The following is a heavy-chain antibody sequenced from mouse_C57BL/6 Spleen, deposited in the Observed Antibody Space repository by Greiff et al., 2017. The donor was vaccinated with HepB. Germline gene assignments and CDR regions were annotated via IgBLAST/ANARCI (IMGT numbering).Heavy chain of an antibody. CDR3: TRDEEGNYGGLFAY. V-gene: IGHV5-9-1*02. Sequence: DVHLVESGEGLVKPGGSLKLSCAASGFTFSSYAMSWVRQTPEKRLEWVAYISSGGDYIYYADTVKGRFTISRDNARNTLDLQMSSLKSEDTAMYYCTRDEEGNYGGLFAYWGQGTLVTVSA. CDR1: GFTFSSYA. D-gene: IGHD2-1*01. CDR2: ISSGGDYI. J-gene: IGHJ3*01.